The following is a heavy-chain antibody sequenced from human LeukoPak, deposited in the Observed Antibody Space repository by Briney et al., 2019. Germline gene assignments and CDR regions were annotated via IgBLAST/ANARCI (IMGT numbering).Heavy chain of an antibody. V-gene: IGHV3-23*01. J-gene: IGHJ4*02. CDR2: ISGNGGVT. Sequence: PGGSLRLSCAASGFTFSIYAMSWVRQAPGKGREWVSTISGNGGVTYYADSVKGWFTISRDNSKTTLNLQMNSLRAEDTAVYYCATAHYYDTSAYGDYWGQRTLVTVSS. D-gene: IGHD3-22*01. CDR1: GFTFSIYA. CDR3: ATAHYYDTSAYGDY.